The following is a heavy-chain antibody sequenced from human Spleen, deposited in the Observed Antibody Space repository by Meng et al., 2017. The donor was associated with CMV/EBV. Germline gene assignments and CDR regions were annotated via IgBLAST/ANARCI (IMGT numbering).Heavy chain of an antibody. CDR3: ARGRRFDP. V-gene: IGHV4-31*03. J-gene: IGHJ5*02. Sequence: VQLQESGLGLVKPSQTLSLTCTVSGGAIVRGGYYWGWIRQHPGKGLEWIGFVYHSGSAYYNPSLKPRLTLSVDTPQNQFSLKLKSVTAADTAIYYCARGRRFDPWGRGTLVTVSS. CDR1: GGAIVRGGYY. CDR2: VYHSGSA.